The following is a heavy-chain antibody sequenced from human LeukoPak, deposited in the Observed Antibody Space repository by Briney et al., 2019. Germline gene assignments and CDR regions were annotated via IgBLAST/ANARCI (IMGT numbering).Heavy chain of an antibody. CDR3: AANFDF. J-gene: IGHJ4*02. Sequence: PGGSLRLSCAASGFTFSNYGMHWVRQAPGRGLEWVAVIWYDGSTKYYADSVKGRFTISRDNSKNMLYLQMNSLRVEDTAVYYCAANFDFWGQGTLVTVS. CDR2: IWYDGSTK. V-gene: IGHV3-33*01. CDR1: GFTFSNYG.